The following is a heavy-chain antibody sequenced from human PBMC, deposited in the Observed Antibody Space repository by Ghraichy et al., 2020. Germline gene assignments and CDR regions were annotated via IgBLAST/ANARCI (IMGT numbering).Heavy chain of an antibody. CDR2: ILHDGSNK. Sequence: GGSLRLSCAASGFTFRTYGIHWVRQAPGKGLEWMAVILHDGSNKYYADSVKGRFTISRDNSKNTLYLQMSSLRAEDTAVYYCAKDRGGYSGYGRFYYYGMDIWGQGTSVTVSS. CDR3: AKDRGGYSGYGRFYYYGMDI. J-gene: IGHJ6*02. V-gene: IGHV3-30*18. CDR1: GFTFRTYG. D-gene: IGHD5-12*01.